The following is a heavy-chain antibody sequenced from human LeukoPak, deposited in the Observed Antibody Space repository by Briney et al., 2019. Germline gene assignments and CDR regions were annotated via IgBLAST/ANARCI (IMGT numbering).Heavy chain of an antibody. J-gene: IGHJ4*02. CDR1: GFTFDDYA. D-gene: IGHD4-17*01. CDR2: ISWNSGSI. CDR3: AREVNTDY. Sequence: GRFLRLSCAASGFTFDDYAMHWVRQAPGKGLEWVSGISWNSGSIGYVDSVKGRFTISRDNAKNSLYLQMNSLRAEDTAVYYCAREVNTDYWGQGTLVTVSS. V-gene: IGHV3-9*01.